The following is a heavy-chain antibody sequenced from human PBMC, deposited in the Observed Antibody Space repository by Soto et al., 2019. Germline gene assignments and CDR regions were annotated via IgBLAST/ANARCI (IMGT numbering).Heavy chain of an antibody. J-gene: IGHJ3*02. CDR1: GGTFSSYA. CDR3: ARDELNGDPVVVGAFDI. CDR2: IIPIFGTA. V-gene: IGHV1-69*13. Sequence: ASVKVSCKASGGTFSSYAISWVRQAPGQGLEWMGGIIPIFGTANYAQKFQGRVTITADESTSTAYMELSSLRSEDTAVYYCARDELNGDPVVVGAFDIWGQGTMVTVSS. D-gene: IGHD4-17*01.